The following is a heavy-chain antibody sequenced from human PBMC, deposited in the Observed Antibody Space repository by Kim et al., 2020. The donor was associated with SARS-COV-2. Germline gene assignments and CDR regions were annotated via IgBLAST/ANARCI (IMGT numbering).Heavy chain of an antibody. J-gene: IGHJ4*02. V-gene: IGHV4-39*01. CDR1: GGSISSSSYY. D-gene: IGHD3-10*01. Sequence: SETLSLTCTVSGGSISSSSYYWGWIRQPPGKGLEWIGSIYYSGSTYYNPSLKSRVTISVDTSKNQFSLKVSSVTAADTAVYYCARLEGHMVRRVIGPFYFDYWGQGTLVTVSS. CDR2: IYYSGST. CDR3: ARLEGHMVRRVIGPFYFDY.